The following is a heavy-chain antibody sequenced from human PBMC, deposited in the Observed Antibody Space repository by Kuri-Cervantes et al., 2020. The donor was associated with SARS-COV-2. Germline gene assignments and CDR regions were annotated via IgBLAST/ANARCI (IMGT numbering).Heavy chain of an antibody. CDR3: ARVKYYDSSGYYGPHYYYYYYMDV. D-gene: IGHD3-22*01. V-gene: IGHV1-69*13. CDR2: IIPIFDTA. Sequence: SVKVSCKASGGTFSSYSFSWVRQAPGQGLEWMGGIIPIFDTANYAQKFQGRVTITADESTSTAYMELSSLRSEDTAVYYCARVKYYDSSGYYGPHYYYYYYMDVWGKGTTVTVSS. J-gene: IGHJ6*03. CDR1: GGTFSSYS.